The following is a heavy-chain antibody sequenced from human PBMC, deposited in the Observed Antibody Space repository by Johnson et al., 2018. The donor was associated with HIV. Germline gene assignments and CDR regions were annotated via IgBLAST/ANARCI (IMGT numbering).Heavy chain of an antibody. V-gene: IGHV3-72*01. CDR2: LRNKANSYTT. D-gene: IGHD7-27*01. CDR3: ARGGEKGAFDI. CDR1: GFTFTDHY. Sequence: VQLVESGGGLVLPGGSLRLSCAVSGFTFTDHYMDWVRQAPGKGLERVGRLRNKANSYTTEYAASVKGRFTILRDYSKNSLYLQMNSLKTEDTAVYYCARGGEKGAFDIWGQGTMVTVSS. J-gene: IGHJ3*02.